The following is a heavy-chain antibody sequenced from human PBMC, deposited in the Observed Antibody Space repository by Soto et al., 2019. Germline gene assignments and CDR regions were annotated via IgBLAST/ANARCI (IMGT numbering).Heavy chain of an antibody. CDR2: INPSGGST. Sequence: ASVKVSCKASGYTFTSYYMHWVRQAPGQGLEWMRIINPSGGSTSYAQKFQGRVTMTRDTSTSTVYMELSSLRSEDTAVYYCARARSIAARPLAIDPWGQGTLVTVSS. D-gene: IGHD6-6*01. CDR3: ARARSIAARPLAIDP. CDR1: GYTFTSYY. V-gene: IGHV1-46*01. J-gene: IGHJ5*02.